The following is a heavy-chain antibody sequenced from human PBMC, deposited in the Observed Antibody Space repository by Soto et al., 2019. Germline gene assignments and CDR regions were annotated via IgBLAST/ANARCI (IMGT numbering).Heavy chain of an antibody. D-gene: IGHD6-6*01. V-gene: IGHV3-11*01. CDR3: ARGGVQPYSHYYYMYV. Sequence: PGGSLRLSCAASGFTFSDSYMSWIRQAPGKGLEWVSYISSSGSTIYYADSVKGRFTISRDNAKNSLYLQMNSLRADDTAVYYCARGGVQPYSHYYYMYVWGKGTTVTAAS. J-gene: IGHJ6*03. CDR1: GFTFSDSY. CDR2: ISSSGSTI.